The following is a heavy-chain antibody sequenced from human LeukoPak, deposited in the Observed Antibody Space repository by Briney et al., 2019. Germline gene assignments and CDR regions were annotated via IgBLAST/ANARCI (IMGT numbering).Heavy chain of an antibody. CDR2: ISSSSSYI. D-gene: IGHD3-3*01. Sequence: GGSLRLSCAASGFTFSSYSMNWVRQAPGKGLEWVSSISSSSSYIYYADSVKGRFTISRDNAKNSLYLQMNSLRAEDTDVYYCARDTFTDFWSGYYPLGFDYWGRGTLVTVSS. CDR3: ARDTFTDFWSGYYPLGFDY. V-gene: IGHV3-21*01. J-gene: IGHJ4*02. CDR1: GFTFSSYS.